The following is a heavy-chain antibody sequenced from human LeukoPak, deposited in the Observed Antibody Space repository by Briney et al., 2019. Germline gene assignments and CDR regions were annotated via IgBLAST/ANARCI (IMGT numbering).Heavy chain of an antibody. CDR3: ARGPNSNWSGLDF. CDR1: GFTLSSYA. D-gene: IGHD6-6*01. Sequence: GGSLRLSCAVFGFTLSSYAMHWVRQAPGKGLEWVAVMSYDGSTKYYADSVKGRFTISRDNSKNTLYLHMNSLRAEDTAVYYCARGPNSNWSGLDFWGQGTLLTVSS. CDR2: MSYDGSTK. J-gene: IGHJ4*02. V-gene: IGHV3-30-3*01.